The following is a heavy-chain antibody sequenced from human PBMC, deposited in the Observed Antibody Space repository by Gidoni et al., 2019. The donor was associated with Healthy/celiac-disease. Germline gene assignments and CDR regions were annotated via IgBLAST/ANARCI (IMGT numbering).Heavy chain of an antibody. V-gene: IGHV1-8*01. D-gene: IGHD2-2*01. CDR1: GYTFTSSD. CDR2: MNPNSGNT. J-gene: IGHJ6*02. Sequence: HVQLVQSGAEVKKPGASVKVCCKASGYTFTSSDINWVRQATGQGLEWMGWMNPNSGNTGYAQKFQGRVTMTRNTSISTAYMELSSLRSEDTAVYYCARVYCSSTSCPPYYYYGMDVWGQGTTVTVSS. CDR3: ARVYCSSTSCPPYYYYGMDV.